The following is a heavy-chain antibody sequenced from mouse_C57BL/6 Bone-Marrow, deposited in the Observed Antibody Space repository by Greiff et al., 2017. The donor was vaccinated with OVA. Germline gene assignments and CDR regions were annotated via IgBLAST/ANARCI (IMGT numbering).Heavy chain of an antibody. CDR3: ARDAGDYDGGPWYFDV. D-gene: IGHD2-4*01. Sequence: EVKVVDSGGGLVQSGRSLRLSCATSGFTFSDFYMEWVRQAPGKGLEWIAASRNKANDYTTEYSASVKGRFIVSRDTSQSILYLQMNALRAEDTAIYYCARDAGDYDGGPWYFDVWGTGTTVTVSS. CDR1: GFTFSDFY. V-gene: IGHV7-1*01. CDR2: SRNKANDYTT. J-gene: IGHJ1*03.